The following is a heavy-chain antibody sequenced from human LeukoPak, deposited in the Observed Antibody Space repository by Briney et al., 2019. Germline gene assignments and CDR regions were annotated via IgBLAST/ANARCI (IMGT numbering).Heavy chain of an antibody. CDR3: ARHPIVAVTAIVDP. V-gene: IGHV4-39*01. CDR1: GGSISSTTYY. Sequence: SETLSLTCTVSGGSISSTTYYWGWIRQPPGKGLEWIGSIYYSGRTYYNPSLKSRVSISVDTSKNQFSLKLSSVTAADTAVYFCARHPIVAVTAIVDPWGQGTLVTVSS. CDR2: IYYSGRT. J-gene: IGHJ5*02. D-gene: IGHD2-21*02.